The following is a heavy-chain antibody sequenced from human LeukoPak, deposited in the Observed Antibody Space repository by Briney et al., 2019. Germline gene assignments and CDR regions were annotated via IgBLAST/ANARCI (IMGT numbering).Heavy chain of an antibody. J-gene: IGHJ6*02. CDR3: ASQPSRYCSSTSCYAIYYYYYGMDV. V-gene: IGHV1-69*04. CDR2: IILILGIA. D-gene: IGHD2-2*01. Sequence: GASVKVSCKASGGTFSSYAISWVRQAPGQGLEWMGRIILILGIANYAQKFQGRVTITADKSTSTAYMELSSLRSEDTAVYYCASQPSRYCSSTSCYAIYYYYYGMDVWGQGTTVTVSS. CDR1: GGTFSSYA.